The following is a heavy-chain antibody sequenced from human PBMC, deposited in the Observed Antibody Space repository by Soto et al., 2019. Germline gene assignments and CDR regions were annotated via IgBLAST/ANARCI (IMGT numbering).Heavy chain of an antibody. J-gene: IGHJ5*02. CDR2: ISYDGSNK. D-gene: IGHD6-19*01. CDR1: GFTFSSYA. Sequence: QVQLVESGGGVVQPGRSLRLSCAASGFTFSSYAMHWVRQARGKGLEWVAVISYDGSNKYYADSVKGRFTISRDNSKNTLYLQMNSLRPEDTAVYYCARHLEVAVAGAWGQGTLVTVSS. CDR3: ARHLEVAVAGA. V-gene: IGHV3-30-3*01.